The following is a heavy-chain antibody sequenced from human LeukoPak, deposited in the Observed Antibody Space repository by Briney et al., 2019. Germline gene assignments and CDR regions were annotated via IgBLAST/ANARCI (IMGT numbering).Heavy chain of an antibody. Sequence: ASVKVSCKASGFTFTSSAMQWVRQARGQRLEWIGWIVVGSGNTNYAQKFQERVTITRDMSTSTAYMELSSLRSEDTAVYYCAALEVTGTTTGGYYYYYGMDVWAKGPRSPSP. CDR3: AALEVTGTTTGGYYYYYGMDV. CDR2: IVVGSGNT. CDR1: GFTFTSSA. D-gene: IGHD1-20*01. V-gene: IGHV1-58*02. J-gene: IGHJ6*02.